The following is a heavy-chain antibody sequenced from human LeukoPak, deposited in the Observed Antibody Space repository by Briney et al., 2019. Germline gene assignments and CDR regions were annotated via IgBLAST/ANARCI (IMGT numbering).Heavy chain of an antibody. J-gene: IGHJ6*03. Sequence: GGSLRLSCAASGFTFSSYGMHWVRQAPGKGLEWVAFIRYDGSNKYYADSVKGRFTISRDNSKNTLYLQMNSLRAEDTAVYYCARRVGRYFGERAYYYNYMDVWGKGTTVTISS. CDR3: ARRVGRYFGERAYYYNYMDV. V-gene: IGHV3-30*02. D-gene: IGHD3-10*01. CDR1: GFTFSSYG. CDR2: IRYDGSNK.